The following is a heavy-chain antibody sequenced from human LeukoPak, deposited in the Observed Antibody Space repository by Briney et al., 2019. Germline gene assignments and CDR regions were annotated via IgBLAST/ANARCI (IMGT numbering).Heavy chain of an antibody. CDR3: ARGRNYYYDSSGHGPNYYYMDV. J-gene: IGHJ6*03. D-gene: IGHD3-22*01. V-gene: IGHV4-39*07. Sequence: SETLSLTCTVSGGSISSSSYYWSWIRQPPGKGLEWIGEINHSGSTNYNPSLKSRVTISVDTSKTQFSLKLSSVTAADTAVYYCARGRNYYYDSSGHGPNYYYMDVWGKGTTVTVSS. CDR1: GGSISSSSYY. CDR2: INHSGST.